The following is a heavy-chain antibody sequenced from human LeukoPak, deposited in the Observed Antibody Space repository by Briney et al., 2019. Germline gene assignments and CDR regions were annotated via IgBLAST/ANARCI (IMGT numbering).Heavy chain of an antibody. D-gene: IGHD5-12*01. Sequence: SETLSLTCTVSGGSSSSYYWSWIRQPPGKGLEWIGYIYYRGGTNYNPSLESRVTISGDTSKNEFSLKLTSVTAADTAVYYCARGRLIVAPGVYYFVYWGQGTLVTVSS. V-gene: IGHV4-59*08. J-gene: IGHJ4*02. CDR3: ARGRLIVAPGVYYFVY. CDR2: IYYRGGT. CDR1: GGSSSSYY.